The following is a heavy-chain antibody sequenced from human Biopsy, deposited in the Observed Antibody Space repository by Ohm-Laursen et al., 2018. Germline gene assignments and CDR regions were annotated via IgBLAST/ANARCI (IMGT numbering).Heavy chain of an antibody. D-gene: IGHD4-11*01. CDR2: ISYDGSGE. CDR1: GFTFTSYA. CDR3: ARDGKRWDYSTYFSWHFDL. V-gene: IGHV3-30*03. J-gene: IGHJ2*01. Sequence: SLRLSCAASGFTFTSYAMHWVRQAPGKGLEWVAVISYDGSGEYYADSLQGRFIISRDNPKNTVDLQMNSLRAEDTAVFFCARDGKRWDYSTYFSWHFDLWGRGTLVTVSS.